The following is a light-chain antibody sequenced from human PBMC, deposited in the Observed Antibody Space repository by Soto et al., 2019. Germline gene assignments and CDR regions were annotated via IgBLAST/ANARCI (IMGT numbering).Light chain of an antibody. V-gene: IGKV3-20*01. CDR2: GAS. CDR1: QSVSYNS. CDR3: QQYGSTPRT. J-gene: IGKJ1*01. Sequence: EIVLTQSPGTLPLSPGERATLSCRASQSVSYNSLAWYQQKPGRAPSLLIYGASSRATGIPDRFSGSGSGTDFTLTISRLEPEDFAVYYCQQYGSTPRTFGQGTKVEIK.